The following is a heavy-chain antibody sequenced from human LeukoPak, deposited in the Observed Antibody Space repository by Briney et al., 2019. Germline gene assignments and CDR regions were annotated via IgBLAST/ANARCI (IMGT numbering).Heavy chain of an antibody. CDR1: GDSISSSSSY. CDR2: FYDSGST. Sequence: SSETLSLTCTVSGDSISSSSSYWGWIRQPPGKGLEWIGSFYDSGSTYYNPSLKGRVTIATDTSKNQFSLKLSSVTAADTAVYYCARSGDNIAVAAFFDYWGQGTLVTVSS. V-gene: IGHV4-39*07. J-gene: IGHJ4*02. CDR3: ARSGDNIAVAAFFDY. D-gene: IGHD6-19*01.